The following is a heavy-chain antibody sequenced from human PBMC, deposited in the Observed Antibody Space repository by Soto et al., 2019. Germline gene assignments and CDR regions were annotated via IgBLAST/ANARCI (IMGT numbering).Heavy chain of an antibody. CDR1: GFTVKNYQ. CDR2: IYSGGVT. J-gene: IGHJ6*01. Sequence: GGSLRLSCAASGFTVKNYQMNWVRQAPGKGLEWVSVIYSGGVTYYPDSVKGRFTTIRDTSKNTVYLQMNSLRADDTAMYYCARDPSTTGDYGLDV. CDR3: ARDPSTTGDYGLDV. V-gene: IGHV3-53*01.